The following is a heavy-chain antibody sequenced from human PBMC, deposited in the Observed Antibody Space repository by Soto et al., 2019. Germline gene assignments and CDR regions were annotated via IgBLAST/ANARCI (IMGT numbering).Heavy chain of an antibody. CDR1: GFPFGANA. CDR2: ISDSGATT. CDR3: AKEDTSSGSLDY. V-gene: IGHV3-23*01. D-gene: IGHD6-19*01. J-gene: IGHJ4*02. Sequence: PGGSLRLSCAASGFPFGANAMSCVRQAPGKGLEWVSGISDSGATTYYADSVRGRFTISRDNSKNTLYLQMKSLRAEDSASYYCAKEDTSSGSLDYWGQGALVTVSS.